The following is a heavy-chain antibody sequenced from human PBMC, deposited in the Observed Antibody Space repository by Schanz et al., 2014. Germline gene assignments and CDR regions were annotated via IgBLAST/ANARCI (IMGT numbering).Heavy chain of an antibody. CDR1: GFTFNNYA. CDR3: AKEDRNHNSDYVY. Sequence: VQLVEYGGGLVQPGGSLRLSCAASGFTFNNYAMGWVRQAPGRGLEWVAFIRYDGSSKYYADSVRGRFTISRDDSKNTLYLQMNSLRPEDTAVYYCAKEDRNHNSDYVYWGQGTLVTVSS. D-gene: IGHD3-22*01. V-gene: IGHV3-30*02. J-gene: IGHJ4*02. CDR2: IRYDGSSK.